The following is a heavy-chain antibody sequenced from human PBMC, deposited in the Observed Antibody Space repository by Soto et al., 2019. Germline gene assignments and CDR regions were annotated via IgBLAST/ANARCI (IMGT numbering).Heavy chain of an antibody. CDR2: IYYMGRT. CDR3: ARDPVGVTHFDY. D-gene: IGHD1-26*01. J-gene: IGHJ4*02. Sequence: PSDTLSHTWTVDSISTYYLNWIRQPPGKGLEWIGYIYYMGRTNYNPSLKSRVTMSIDTSKNQFSLKLSSVTAADTAVYYCARDPVGVTHFDYWGQGALVT. V-gene: IGHV4-59*01. CDR1: SISTYY.